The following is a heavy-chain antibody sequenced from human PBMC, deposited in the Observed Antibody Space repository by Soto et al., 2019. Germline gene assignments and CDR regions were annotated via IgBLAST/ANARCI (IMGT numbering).Heavy chain of an antibody. Sequence: SETLSLTCTVSGVSINTQYWSWVRQPPGRGLEWIGSLFNSGKAKHNPSLKSRVTMSLDTSKNQFSLKLTSVSAEDTGVYFCARVQGSCFWYSSQSYYYLDFWGKGATVTVSS. CDR1: GVSINTQY. CDR3: ARVQGSCFWYSSQSYYYLDF. D-gene: IGHD3-3*01. V-gene: IGHV4-59*11. J-gene: IGHJ6*03. CDR2: LFNSGKA.